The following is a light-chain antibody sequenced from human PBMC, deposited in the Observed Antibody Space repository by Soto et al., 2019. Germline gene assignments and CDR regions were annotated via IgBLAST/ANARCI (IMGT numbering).Light chain of an antibody. CDR1: SSDVGGYNY. J-gene: IGLJ1*01. CDR2: EVS. Sequence: QSVLTQPPSASGSPGQSVTISCTGTSSDVGGYNYVSWYQQHPGKAPKLMIYEVSRRPSGVPDRFSGSKSGNTASLTVSGLQAEDEADYYCSSYAGSSFVFGTWTKLTVL. V-gene: IGLV2-8*01. CDR3: SSYAGSSFV.